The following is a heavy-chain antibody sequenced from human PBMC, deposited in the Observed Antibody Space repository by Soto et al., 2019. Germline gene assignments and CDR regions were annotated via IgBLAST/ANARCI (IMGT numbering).Heavy chain of an antibody. CDR1: GYTFNSYY. D-gene: IGHD3-3*01. V-gene: IGHV1-46*02. Sequence: VKVSCKASGYTFNSYYMHWVRQAPGQGLEWMGIINPSGGSTSYAQKFQDRVTMTRDTSTSTFYMELSSLRSEDTAVYYCARDFELRGTILGAVIWWMYNWSDTWGQGTLVTVSS. CDR3: ARDFELRGTILGAVIWWMYNWSDT. CDR2: INPSGGST. J-gene: IGHJ5*02.